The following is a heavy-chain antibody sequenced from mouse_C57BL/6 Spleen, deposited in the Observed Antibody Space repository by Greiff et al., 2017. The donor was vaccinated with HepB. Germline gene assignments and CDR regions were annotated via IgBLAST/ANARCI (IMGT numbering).Heavy chain of an antibody. CDR1: GFNIKDYY. Sequence: EVQLQQSGAELVRPGASVKLSCTASGFNIKDYYMHWVKQRPEQGLEWMGRIDPEDGDTEYAPKFQGKATMTADTSSNTAYLQLSSLTSEDTAVYYCTTSGLYDYDRGFAYWGQGTLVTVSA. D-gene: IGHD2-4*01. CDR3: TTSGLYDYDRGFAY. CDR2: IDPEDGDT. V-gene: IGHV14-1*01. J-gene: IGHJ3*01.